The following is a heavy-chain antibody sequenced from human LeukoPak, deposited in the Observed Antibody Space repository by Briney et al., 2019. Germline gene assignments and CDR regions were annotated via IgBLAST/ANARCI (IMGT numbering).Heavy chain of an antibody. CDR2: FYHSGSP. Sequence: SETLSLTCTVSGGSVNSDSYYWSWIRQPPGQGLEWIGYFYHSGSPTYNPSLRSRVTISVDTSKNQFSLRLSSVTAADTAMYYCTTSVAYYYLDYRGQGTMVTVSS. CDR3: TTSVAYYYLDY. V-gene: IGHV4-61*01. J-gene: IGHJ4*02. D-gene: IGHD3-16*01. CDR1: GGSVNSDSYY.